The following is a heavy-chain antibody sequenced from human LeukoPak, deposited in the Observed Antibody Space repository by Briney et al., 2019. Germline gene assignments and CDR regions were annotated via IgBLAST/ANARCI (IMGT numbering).Heavy chain of an antibody. D-gene: IGHD3-10*01. V-gene: IGHV3-7*04. CDR1: GFTFSNYW. J-gene: IGHJ4*02. Sequence: QPGGSLRLSCAASGFTFSNYWMSWVRQSPGRGLEWVANIDRDGSAEYYVDSVGGRFTVSRDNAKNSLYLQIDSLRAEDTAVYYCARADNYGSILDYWGRGTLVTVSS. CDR2: IDRDGSAE. CDR3: ARADNYGSILDY.